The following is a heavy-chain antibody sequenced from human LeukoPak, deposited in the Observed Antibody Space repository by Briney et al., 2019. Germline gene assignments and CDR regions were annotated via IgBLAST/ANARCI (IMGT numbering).Heavy chain of an antibody. CDR3: ARAYVHRIVYYYYMDV. Sequence: SETLSLTCTVSGGSISSGGYYWSWIRQHPGKGLEWIGYIYYSGSTYYNPSLKSRVTISVDTSKNQFSLKLSSVTAADTALYYCARAYVHRIVYYYYMDVWGKGTTVTVSS. V-gene: IGHV4-31*03. J-gene: IGHJ6*03. D-gene: IGHD2-21*01. CDR2: IYYSGST. CDR1: GGSISSGGYY.